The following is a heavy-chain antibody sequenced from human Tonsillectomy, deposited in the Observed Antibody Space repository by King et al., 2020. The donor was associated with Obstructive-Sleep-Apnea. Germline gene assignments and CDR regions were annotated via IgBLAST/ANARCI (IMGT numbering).Heavy chain of an antibody. V-gene: IGHV1-69*04. Sequence: QLVQSGAEVKKPGSSVKVSCKASGVTLNTYGIIWVRQAPGQGLEWMGGIIPILSIANYAQKFQGRVTMTRNTSISTAYMELSSLRSEDTAVYYCARGSRTFDIWGQGTMVTVSS. J-gene: IGHJ3*02. D-gene: IGHD1-14*01. CDR3: ARGSRTFDI. CDR1: GVTLNTYG. CDR2: IIPILSIA.